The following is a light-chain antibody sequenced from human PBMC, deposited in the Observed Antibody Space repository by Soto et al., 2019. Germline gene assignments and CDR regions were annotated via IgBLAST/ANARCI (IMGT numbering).Light chain of an antibody. Sequence: IQVTQSPSSLSASVEDTVTITCRTSQGIRSALGWYQQKPGKVPKLLIYAASTLQSGVPSRFSGSGSGRDFTLTISSLQPEDFATYYCLLDYAYCWAFGQGTKVDIK. J-gene: IGKJ1*01. CDR1: QGIRSA. CDR3: LLDYAYCWA. V-gene: IGKV1-6*01. CDR2: AAS.